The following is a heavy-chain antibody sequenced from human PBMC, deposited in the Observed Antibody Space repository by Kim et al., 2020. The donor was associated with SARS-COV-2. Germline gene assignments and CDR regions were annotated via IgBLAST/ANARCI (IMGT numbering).Heavy chain of an antibody. CDR3: AKDVRYSYGYYAY. D-gene: IGHD5-18*01. V-gene: IGHV3-30*02. Sequence: YADSVKGRFTISRDNSKNTLYLQMNSLRAEDTAVYYCAKDVRYSYGYYAYWGQGTLVTVSS. J-gene: IGHJ4*02.